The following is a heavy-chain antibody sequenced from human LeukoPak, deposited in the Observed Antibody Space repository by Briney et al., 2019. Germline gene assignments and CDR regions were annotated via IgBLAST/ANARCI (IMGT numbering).Heavy chain of an antibody. V-gene: IGHV4-61*02. D-gene: IGHD3-16*02. CDR3: ARDLMITFGGVIVSYACDI. J-gene: IGHJ3*02. CDR2: IYTSGST. Sequence: SETLSLTCTVSGGSISSGSYYWSWIRQPAGKGLEWIGRIYTSGSTNYNPSLKTRATISIDTSKNQFSLRLNSVTAADTAVYYCARDLMITFGGVIVSYACDIWGQGTMVTVSS. CDR1: GGSISSGSYY.